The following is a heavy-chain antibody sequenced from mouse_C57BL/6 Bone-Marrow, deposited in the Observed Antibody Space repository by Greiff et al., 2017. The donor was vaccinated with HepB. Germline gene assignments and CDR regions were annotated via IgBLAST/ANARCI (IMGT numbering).Heavy chain of an antibody. J-gene: IGHJ3*01. V-gene: IGHV1-85*01. CDR1: GYTFTSYD. D-gene: IGHD2-3*01. Sequence: QVQLQQSGPELVKPGASVKLSCKASGYTFTSYDINWVKQRPGQGLEWIGWIYPRDGSTKYNEKFKGKATLTVDTSSSTAYMEVHSLTSEDSAVYCCARSDYDGYYAGFAYWGQGTLVTVSA. CDR3: ARSDYDGYYAGFAY. CDR2: IYPRDGST.